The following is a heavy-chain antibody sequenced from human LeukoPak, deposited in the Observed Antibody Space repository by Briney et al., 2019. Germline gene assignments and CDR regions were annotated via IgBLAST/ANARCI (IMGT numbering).Heavy chain of an antibody. CDR1: GGSISSGSYY. CDR3: ARAQQLTYFDY. CDR2: IYTSGST. V-gene: IGHV4-61*02. D-gene: IGHD6-13*01. J-gene: IGHJ4*02. Sequence: PSETLSLTCTVSGGSISSGSYYWSWIRQPAGKGLEWIGRIYTSGSTNYNPSLKSRVTISVDTSKNQFSLKLSSVTAADTAAYYCARAQQLTYFDYWGQGTLVTVSS.